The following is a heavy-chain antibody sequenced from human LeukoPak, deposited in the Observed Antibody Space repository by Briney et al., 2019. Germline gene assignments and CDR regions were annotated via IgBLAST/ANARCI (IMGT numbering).Heavy chain of an antibody. J-gene: IGHJ4*02. CDR1: GVSISSGSYY. CDR3: ARHIRFERVGATTWVD. D-gene: IGHD1-26*01. V-gene: IGHV4-61*02. CDR2: IYSSGDT. Sequence: SETLSLTCTVSGVSISSGSYYWSWIRQPAGKGLEWIGRIYSSGDTNYNPSLKSRVTMSVDTSKNQFSLKLSSVTAADTAVYYCARHIRFERVGATTWVDWGQGTLVTVSS.